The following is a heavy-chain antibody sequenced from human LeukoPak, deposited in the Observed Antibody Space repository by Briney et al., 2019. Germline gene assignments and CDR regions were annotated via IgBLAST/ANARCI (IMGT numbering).Heavy chain of an antibody. CDR2: ITRNSGSI. V-gene: IGHV3-9*01. Sequence: GGSLRLSCATSGFTFHDYAMHWVRQVPGKGLEWVSGITRNSGSIGYADSVKGRFTISRDNAKNSLYLQMNSLRAEDTALYYCAKDNEGAGTYYPRYGMDVWGQGTTVTVSS. J-gene: IGHJ6*02. CDR3: AKDNEGAGTYYPRYGMDV. D-gene: IGHD3-10*01. CDR1: GFTFHDYA.